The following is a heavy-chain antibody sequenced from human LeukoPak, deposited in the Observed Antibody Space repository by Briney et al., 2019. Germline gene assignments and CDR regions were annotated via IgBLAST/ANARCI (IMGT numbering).Heavy chain of an antibody. CDR2: TYTSGRT. CDR1: GGSISSYY. J-gene: IGHJ4*02. Sequence: SETLSLTCTVCGGSISSYYWSWIRQPAGKGLEWIGRTYTSGRTNYNPSLKSRVTMSVDTSKKQFSLKLSSVTAADTAVYYCARDPQLGPFDYWGQGTLVTVSS. CDR3: ARDPQLGPFDY. V-gene: IGHV4-4*07. D-gene: IGHD6-6*01.